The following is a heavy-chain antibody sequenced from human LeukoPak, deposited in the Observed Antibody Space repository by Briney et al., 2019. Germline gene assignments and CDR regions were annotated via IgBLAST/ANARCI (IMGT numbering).Heavy chain of an antibody. V-gene: IGHV3-30*04. Sequence: GGSLRLSCAASGFTFSSYAMHWVRQAPGKGLEWVAVISYDGSNKYYADSVKGRFTISRDNSKNTLYLQMNSLRAEDTAVYYCASGGSYYPYWGQGTLVTVSS. CDR1: GFTFSSYA. CDR3: ASGGSYYPY. D-gene: IGHD1-26*01. CDR2: ISYDGSNK. J-gene: IGHJ4*02.